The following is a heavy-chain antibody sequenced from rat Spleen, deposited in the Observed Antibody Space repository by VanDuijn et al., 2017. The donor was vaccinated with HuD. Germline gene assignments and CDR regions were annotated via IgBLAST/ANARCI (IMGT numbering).Heavy chain of an antibody. D-gene: IGHD1-11*01. V-gene: IGHV5-25*01. CDR2: ISTGGGNT. Sequence: EVQLVESGGGLVQPGRSMKLSCAASGFTFSNYYMAWVRQAPTKGLEWVASISTGGGNTYYRDSVKGRFTISRDNAKSTLYLQMDSLRSEDTATYYCARLGGEGWYFDFWGPGTMVTVSS. CDR1: GFTFSNYY. CDR3: ARLGGEGWYFDF. J-gene: IGHJ1*01.